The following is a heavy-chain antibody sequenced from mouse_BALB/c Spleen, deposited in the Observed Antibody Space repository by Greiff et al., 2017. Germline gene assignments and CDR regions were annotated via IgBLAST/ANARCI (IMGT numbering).Heavy chain of an antibody. CDR2: ISSGSSTI. D-gene: IGHD2-4*01. CDR3: ARRDDDEGAWFAY. J-gene: IGHJ3*01. V-gene: IGHV5-17*02. Sequence: EVNVVESGGGLVQPGGSRKLSCAASGFTFSSFGMHWVRQAPEKGLEWVAYISSGSSTIYYADTVKGRFTISRDNPKNTLFLQMTSLRSEDTAMYYCARRDDDEGAWFAYWGQGTLVTVSA. CDR1: GFTFSSFG.